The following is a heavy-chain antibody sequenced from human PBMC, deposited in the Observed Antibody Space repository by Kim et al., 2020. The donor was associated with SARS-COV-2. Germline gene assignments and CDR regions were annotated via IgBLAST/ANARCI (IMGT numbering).Heavy chain of an antibody. D-gene: IGHD2-21*02. J-gene: IGHJ6*01. CDR2: SRNKANSYTT. Sequence: GGSLRLSCAASGFTFSDHYIDWVRQAPGKGLEWVGRSRNKANSYTTEYAASGKGRFTTSRDDSKNSLYLQMNSMKTEDTAVYYCARILSPGGYCYDFWG. V-gene: IGHV3-72*01. CDR3: ARILSPGGYCYDF. CDR1: GFTFSDHY.